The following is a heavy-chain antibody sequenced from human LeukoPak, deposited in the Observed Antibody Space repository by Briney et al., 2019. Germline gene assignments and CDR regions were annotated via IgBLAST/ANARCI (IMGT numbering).Heavy chain of an antibody. CDR2: ISYDVGKK. V-gene: IGHV3-30*03. CDR3: ARDYGGSSPFDY. J-gene: IGHJ4*02. CDR1: GFTFSSYG. D-gene: IGHD4-23*01. Sequence: PGGSLRLSCAASGFTFSSYGMHWVRQAPGKGLEWVAVISYDVGKKYYADSVKGRFTISRDNSKNTLYLQMNSLRAEDTAVYYCARDYGGSSPFDYWGQGTLVTVSS.